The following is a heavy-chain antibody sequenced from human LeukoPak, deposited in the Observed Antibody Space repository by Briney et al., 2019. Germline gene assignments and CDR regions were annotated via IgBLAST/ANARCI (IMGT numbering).Heavy chain of an antibody. CDR3: ARQSGRSYYYFYYTDV. D-gene: IGHD5-12*01. CDR1: GFNFNDYA. Sequence: GGSLRLSCAASGFNFNDYAMHWVRQAPGKGLEWVSGINWNSGSIVYADSVKGRFTISRDNAKNSLYLQMNSLRAEDTALYYCARQSGRSYYYFYYTDVWGKGTTVTVSS. V-gene: IGHV3-9*01. J-gene: IGHJ6*03. CDR2: INWNSGSI.